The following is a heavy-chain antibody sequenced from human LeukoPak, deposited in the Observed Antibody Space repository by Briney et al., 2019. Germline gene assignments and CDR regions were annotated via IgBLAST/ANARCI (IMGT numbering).Heavy chain of an antibody. D-gene: IGHD3-22*01. J-gene: IGHJ6*03. V-gene: IGHV4-4*07. CDR1: GGSISSYY. CDR2: IYTSGST. CDR3: ARVLSYYDSSGYLNYYYMDV. Sequence: SETLSLTCTASGGSISSYYWSWIRQPAGKGLEWIGRIYTSGSTNYNPSLKSRVTISVDKSKNQFSLKLSSVTAADTAVYYCARVLSYYDSSGYLNYYYMDVWGKGTTVTVSS.